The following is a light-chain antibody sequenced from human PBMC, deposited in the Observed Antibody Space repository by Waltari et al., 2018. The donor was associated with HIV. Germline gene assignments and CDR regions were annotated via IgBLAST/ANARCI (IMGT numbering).Light chain of an antibody. CDR2: GTS. CDR1: PRVDSN. J-gene: IGKJ1*01. Sequence: EIVLTQSPDTLSVSPGERVTLSCRASPRVDSNFAWYQQKHGQAPRLLIFGTSSRAAGIPARISGSGSETESTLTISSLQSEDFAVYYCQQYNSWPWTFGQGTKVEVK. V-gene: IGKV3-15*01. CDR3: QQYNSWPWT.